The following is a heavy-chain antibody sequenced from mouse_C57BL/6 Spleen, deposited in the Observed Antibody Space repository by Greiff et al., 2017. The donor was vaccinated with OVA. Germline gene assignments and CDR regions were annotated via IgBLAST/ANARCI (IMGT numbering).Heavy chain of an antibody. CDR2: ISSGGSYT. V-gene: IGHV5-6*01. J-gene: IGHJ1*03. CDR3: ARPPPTTVVADWYFDV. D-gene: IGHD1-1*01. CDR1: GFTFSSYG. Sequence: EVQLVESGGDLVKPGGSLKLSCAASGFTFSSYGMSWVRQTPDKRLEWVATISSGGSYTYYPDSVKGQFTISRDNAKNTLYLQMSSLKSEDTAMYYCARPPPTTVVADWYFDVWGTGTTVTVSS.